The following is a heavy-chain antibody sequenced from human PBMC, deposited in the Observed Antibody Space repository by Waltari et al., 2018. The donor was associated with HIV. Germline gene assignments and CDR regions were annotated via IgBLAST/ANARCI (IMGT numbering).Heavy chain of an antibody. V-gene: IGHV3-7*01. CDR2: IKQDESEK. D-gene: IGHD3-22*01. Sequence: EVQLVESGGGLVQPGGSLRLSCAASGFTFNKYWMTWVRQAPGKGLEWGANIKQDESEKYYVDSLKGRFTISRDNAKNSLFLQMNSLRVEDTAVYYCAREALYDSSGYYFDYGGQGTLVTVSS. J-gene: IGHJ4*02. CDR1: GFTFNKYW. CDR3: AREALYDSSGYYFDY.